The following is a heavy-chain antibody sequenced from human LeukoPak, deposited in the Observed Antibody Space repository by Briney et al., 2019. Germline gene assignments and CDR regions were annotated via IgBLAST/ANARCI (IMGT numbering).Heavy chain of an antibody. CDR2: ISSSSSTI. CDR1: GFTFSSYS. D-gene: IGHD4-17*01. J-gene: IGHJ4*02. V-gene: IGHV3-48*01. CDR3: AREPATYDYGDYVGLNY. Sequence: GGSLRLSCAASGFTFSSYSMNWVRQAPGKGLEGVSYISSSSSTIYYADSVKGRFTISRDNAKNSLYLQMNSLRAEDTAVYYCAREPATYDYGDYVGLNYWGQGTLVTVSS.